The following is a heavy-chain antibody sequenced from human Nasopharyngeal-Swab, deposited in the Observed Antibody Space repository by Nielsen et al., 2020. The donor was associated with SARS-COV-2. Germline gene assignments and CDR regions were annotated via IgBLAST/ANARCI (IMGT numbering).Heavy chain of an antibody. J-gene: IGHJ4*02. D-gene: IGHD1-26*01. Sequence: ESLKISCGASDFTFSHYWMSWVRQAPGKGLEWIGEINHSGSTNYNPSLKSRVTLSVDTSKNHFSLKLTSLTAADTAVYYCARGGLAGARGGYFDYWGPGTLVTVSS. CDR3: ARGGLAGARGGYFDY. V-gene: IGHV4-34*01. CDR1: DFTFSHYW. CDR2: INHSGST.